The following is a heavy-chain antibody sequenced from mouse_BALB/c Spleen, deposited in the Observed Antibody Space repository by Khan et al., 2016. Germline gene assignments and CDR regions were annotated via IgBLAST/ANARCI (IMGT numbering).Heavy chain of an antibody. CDR3: ASSGLGRGPYAMDY. CDR2: ILPGSGST. J-gene: IGHJ4*01. CDR1: GYTFSSYW. Sequence: QVQLQQSGAELMKPGASVKISCKATGYTFSSYWIEWVKQRPGHGLEWIGEILPGSGSTYYNEKFKGKATFTAATSSNTAYMQLSSLTSEDTAVYSGASSGLGRGPYAMDYWGQGTSVTVSS. V-gene: IGHV1-9*01. D-gene: IGHD4-1*01.